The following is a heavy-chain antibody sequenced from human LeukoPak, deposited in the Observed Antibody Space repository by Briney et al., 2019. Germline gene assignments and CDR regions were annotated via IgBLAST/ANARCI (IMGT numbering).Heavy chain of an antibody. D-gene: IGHD3-10*01. CDR1: GGSINSYF. CDR3: ARSEAPMVRGVIMVNWVDP. V-gene: IGHV4-59*01. J-gene: IGHJ5*02. CDR2: ISYGGST. Sequence: SENLSLTCTGSGGSINSYFWSWIRQPPGKGLEWIGYISYGGSTDYNPSLRRRVTISVDTSNNQFSLKLASVTAADTAVYYCARSEAPMVRGVIMVNWVDPWGQGTLVTVSS.